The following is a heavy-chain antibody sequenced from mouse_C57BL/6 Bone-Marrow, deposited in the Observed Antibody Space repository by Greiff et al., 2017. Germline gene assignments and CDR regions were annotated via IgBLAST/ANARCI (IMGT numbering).Heavy chain of an antibody. D-gene: IGHD2-3*01. V-gene: IGHV14-4*01. Sequence: EVQLQQSGAELVRPGASVKLSCTASGFNIKDDYMHWVKQRPEQGLEWIGWIDPENGDTEYASKFQGKATITADTSSNTAYLQLSSLTSEDTAGYYCTVYDGYYEAYWGQGTLVTVSA. CDR2: IDPENGDT. CDR3: TVYDGYYEAY. J-gene: IGHJ3*01. CDR1: GFNIKDDY.